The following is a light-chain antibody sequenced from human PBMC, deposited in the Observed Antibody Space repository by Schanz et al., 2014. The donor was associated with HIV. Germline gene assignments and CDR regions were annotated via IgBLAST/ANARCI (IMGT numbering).Light chain of an antibody. V-gene: IGKV1-5*03. CDR1: QSISAW. CDR3: QQCVTYPYT. CDR2: KAS. Sequence: DIQMTQSPSTLSASVGARVTITCRASQSISAWLAWYQQKPGKAPRLLIYKASTLEGGVPSRFSGSGSGTSFTLTISSLQPDDFATYYCQQCVTYPYTFGQGTKLDIK. J-gene: IGKJ2*01.